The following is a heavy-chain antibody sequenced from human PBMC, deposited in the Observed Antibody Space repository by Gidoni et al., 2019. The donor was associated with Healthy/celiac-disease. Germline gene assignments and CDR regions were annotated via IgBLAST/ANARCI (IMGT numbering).Heavy chain of an antibody. J-gene: IGHJ6*03. Sequence: QVQLVQSGAEVKKPGASVKVSCKASGYTFTSYAMHWVRQAPGQRLEWMGWINAGNGNTKYSQKFQGRVTITRDTSASTAYMELSSLRSEDTAVYYCARGKRITIFGVVIDYYYYMDVWGKGTTVTVSS. CDR1: GYTFTSYA. CDR3: ARGKRITIFGVVIDYYYYMDV. V-gene: IGHV1-3*01. CDR2: INAGNGNT. D-gene: IGHD3-3*01.